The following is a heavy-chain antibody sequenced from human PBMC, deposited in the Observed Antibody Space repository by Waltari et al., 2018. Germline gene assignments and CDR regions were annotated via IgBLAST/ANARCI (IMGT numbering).Heavy chain of an antibody. J-gene: IGHJ4*02. Sequence: QVTLKESGPVLVKPTETLTLTCTVSGFSLSNARMGVSWIRQPPGKALEWLAHIFSNDEKSYSTSRKSRLTNSKDTAKSQVVLTMTNMDPVDTATYYWARISPPAANSGSYYVDYWGQGTLVTVSS. D-gene: IGHD1-26*01. CDR2: IFSNDEK. CDR3: ARISPPAANSGSYYVDY. V-gene: IGHV2-26*01. CDR1: GFSLSNARMG.